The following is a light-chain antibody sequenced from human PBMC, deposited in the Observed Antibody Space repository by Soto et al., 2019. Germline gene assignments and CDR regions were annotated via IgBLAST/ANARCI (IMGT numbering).Light chain of an antibody. Sequence: EIVLTQSPGTLSLSPGERATLSCRASQSVSSSYLAWYQQKPGQAPRLLIYDAYNRATGIPARFSGSGSGTDFTLTIRSLEPEDFAVYYCKQRSKRGLTFGGGTKVDIK. V-gene: IGKV3D-20*02. CDR1: QSVSSSY. J-gene: IGKJ4*01. CDR2: DAY. CDR3: KQRSKRGLT.